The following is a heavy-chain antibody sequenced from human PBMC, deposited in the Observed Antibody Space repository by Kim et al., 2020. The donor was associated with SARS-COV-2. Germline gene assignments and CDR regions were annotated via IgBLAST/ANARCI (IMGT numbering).Heavy chain of an antibody. D-gene: IGHD5-12*01. CDR3: ARVGYSGYDEEWFDP. Sequence: SVKGRFTIARDNSKNTLYLQMNSLRAEDTAVYYCARVGYSGYDEEWFDPWGQGTLVTVSS. V-gene: IGHV3-53*01. J-gene: IGHJ5*02.